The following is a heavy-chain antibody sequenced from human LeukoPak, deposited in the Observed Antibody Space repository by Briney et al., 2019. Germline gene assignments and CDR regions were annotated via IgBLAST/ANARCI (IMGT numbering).Heavy chain of an antibody. CDR2: IFHGGST. CDR3: ARVYYSNSYDYWYFDL. CDR1: GNSISSGYY. V-gene: IGHV4-38-2*02. J-gene: IGHJ2*01. Sequence: PSETLSLTCTVSGNSISSGYYWGWIRQPPGKGLEWIGSIFHGGSTYYNPSLKSRVTISVDTSKNQFSLKLSSVTAADTAVYYCARVYYSNSYDYWYFDLWGRGTLVTVSS. D-gene: IGHD6-13*01.